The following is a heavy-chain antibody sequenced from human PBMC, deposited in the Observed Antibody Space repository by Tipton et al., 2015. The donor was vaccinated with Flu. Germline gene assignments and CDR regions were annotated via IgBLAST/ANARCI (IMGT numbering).Heavy chain of an antibody. Sequence: GLVKPSQTLSLTCAISGDSVSSNSAAWNWIRQSPSRGLEWLGRTYYRSKWYNDYAVSVKSRITINPDTSKNQFSLQLNSVTPEDTAVYYCVRDLAYYDILTGYQGYYYYGMDVWGQGTTVTVSS. CDR3: VRDLAYYDILTGYQGYYYYGMDV. D-gene: IGHD3-9*01. V-gene: IGHV6-1*01. CDR2: TYYRSKWYN. J-gene: IGHJ6*02. CDR1: GDSVSSNSAA.